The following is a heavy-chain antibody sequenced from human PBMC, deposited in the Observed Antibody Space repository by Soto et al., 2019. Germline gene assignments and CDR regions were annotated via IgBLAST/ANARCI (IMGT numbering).Heavy chain of an antibody. CDR2: IGFAGDT. Sequence: GGSLRLSCGASGFIFSNFDMHWVRQTTEKGLEWVSGIGFAGDTNYSGSVKGRFTISRENAKNSLFLQMKSLRVGDTAVYYCARAPVYDSSGYYIYWGQGTLLTVSS. J-gene: IGHJ4*02. V-gene: IGHV3-13*01. CDR1: GFIFSNFD. D-gene: IGHD3-22*01. CDR3: ARAPVYDSSGYYIY.